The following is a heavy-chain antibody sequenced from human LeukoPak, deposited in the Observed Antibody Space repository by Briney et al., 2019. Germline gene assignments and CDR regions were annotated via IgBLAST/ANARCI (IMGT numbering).Heavy chain of an antibody. Sequence: SVKVSCKASGGTFSSHAISWVRQAPGQGLEWMGGIIPIFGTANYAQKFQGRVTITADESASIAYMELSSLRSEDTAVYYCARDGGFGELTFDYWGQGTLVTVSS. D-gene: IGHD3-10*01. J-gene: IGHJ4*02. CDR3: ARDGGFGELTFDY. CDR2: IIPIFGTA. V-gene: IGHV1-69*13. CDR1: GGTFSSHA.